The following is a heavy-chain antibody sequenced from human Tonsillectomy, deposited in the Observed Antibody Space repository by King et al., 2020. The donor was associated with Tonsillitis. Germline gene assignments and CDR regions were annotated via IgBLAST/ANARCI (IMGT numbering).Heavy chain of an antibody. J-gene: IGHJ6*02. CDR1: GGSFSGYY. V-gene: IGHV4-34*01. CDR3: AGPSMVNERFSLMDV. Sequence: VQLQQWGAGLLKPSETLSLTCAVYGGSFSGYYWSWIRQPPGKGLEWIGEINHSGSTNYNPSLKRRVTISVDTSKNQFSLKLSSVTAADTAVYYCAGPSMVNERFSLMDVWGQGTTVTVSS. D-gene: IGHD5-18*01. CDR2: INHSGST.